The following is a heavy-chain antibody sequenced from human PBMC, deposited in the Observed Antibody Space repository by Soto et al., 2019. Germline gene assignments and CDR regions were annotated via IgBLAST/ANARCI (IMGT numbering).Heavy chain of an antibody. CDR1: GGSINSDY. D-gene: IGHD5-12*01. J-gene: IGHJ4*02. V-gene: IGHV4-59*01. CDR2: IFYSGYT. Sequence: SETLSLTCTVSGGSINSDYWSWIRQPPGKGLEWIGYIFYSGYTKHDPSLKSRVTISVDTSKNQFSLTPSSVTAADTAVYYCARGVATNEFDSWGQGTLVTVSS. CDR3: ARGVATNEFDS.